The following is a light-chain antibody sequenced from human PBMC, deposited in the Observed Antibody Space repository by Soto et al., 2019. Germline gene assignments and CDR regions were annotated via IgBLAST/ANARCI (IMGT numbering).Light chain of an antibody. CDR1: QSVTSSY. CDR3: QQYDSSPSWT. V-gene: IGKV3-20*01. J-gene: IGKJ1*01. CDR2: GAS. Sequence: IVLTHSPGALSLFHGARATLSCRASQSVTSSYLAWYQQKPGQAPRLLMYGASIRATGIPDRFSGSGSGTEFTLTISSLQSEDFAVYYCQQYDSSPSWTFGQGTKVDIK.